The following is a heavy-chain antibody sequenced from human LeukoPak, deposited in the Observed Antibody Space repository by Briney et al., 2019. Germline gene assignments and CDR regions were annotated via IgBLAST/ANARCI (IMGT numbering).Heavy chain of an antibody. CDR2: ISYDGSNK. V-gene: IGHV3-30*18. Sequence: PGGSLRLSCAASGFTFSSYGMHWVRQAPGKGLEWVAVISYDGSNKYYADSVKGRFTISRDNSKNTLYLQMNSLRAEDTAVYYCAKDGPRDVWGQGTTVTVSS. CDR1: GFTFSSYG. CDR3: AKDGPRDV. J-gene: IGHJ6*02.